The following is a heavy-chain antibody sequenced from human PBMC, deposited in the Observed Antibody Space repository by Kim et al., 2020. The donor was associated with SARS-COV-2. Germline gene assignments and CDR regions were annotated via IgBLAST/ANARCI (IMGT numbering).Heavy chain of an antibody. CDR2: ITSGGGST. Sequence: GGSLRLSCSASGFTFSGYAMHWVRQAPGKGLEYLSAITSGGGSTFYADSVKGRFTISRDNSNNTLYLQMSSLRAEDTAVYFCVNWWSAPYYWGQGTLVTVSS. J-gene: IGHJ4*02. CDR3: VNWWSAPYY. V-gene: IGHV3-64D*09. D-gene: IGHD2-8*02. CDR1: GFTFSGYA.